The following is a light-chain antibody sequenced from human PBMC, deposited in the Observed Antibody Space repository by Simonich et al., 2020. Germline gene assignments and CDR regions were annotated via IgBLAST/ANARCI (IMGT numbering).Light chain of an antibody. Sequence: NFMLTQPHSVSESPGQTVPISCPRSSGSIARNYVQWYQPRPGSSPTTVIYGDNQRPSGVPKRFSGSIDSSSNSASLTIAGLKTEDEADYYCQSYDSSNRVFGGGTKLTVL. J-gene: IGLJ3*02. CDR1: SGSIARNY. CDR2: GDN. CDR3: QSYDSSNRV. V-gene: IGLV6-57*01.